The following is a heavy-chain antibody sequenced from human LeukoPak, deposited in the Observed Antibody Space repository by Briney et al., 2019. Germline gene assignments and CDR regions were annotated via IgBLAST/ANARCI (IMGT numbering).Heavy chain of an antibody. CDR1: GFTVSSNY. J-gene: IGHJ6*04. CDR3: ARDIATVIGGYYYYGMDV. CDR2: IYSGGST. Sequence: GGSLRLSCAASGFTVSSNYMSWVRQAPGQGLEWGSVIYSGGSTYYADSVKGRFTISRDNSKNTLYLQMNSLRAEDTAVYYCARDIATVIGGYYYYGMDVWGEGTTVTVSS. D-gene: IGHD3-16*02. V-gene: IGHV3-66*01.